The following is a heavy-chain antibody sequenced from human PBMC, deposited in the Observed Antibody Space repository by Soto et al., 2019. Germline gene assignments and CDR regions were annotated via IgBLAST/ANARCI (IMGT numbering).Heavy chain of an antibody. Sequence: QVQLQESGPGLVKPSETLSLTCTVSGGSISSYYWSWIRQPPGKGLEWIGYIYYSGSTNYNPSLKSRVTISVDTSKNQFSLKLSSVTAADTAAYYCARVFLWYSSGWTPYNWFDPWGQGTLVTVSS. V-gene: IGHV4-59*01. D-gene: IGHD6-19*01. J-gene: IGHJ5*02. CDR2: IYYSGST. CDR1: GGSISSYY. CDR3: ARVFLWYSSGWTPYNWFDP.